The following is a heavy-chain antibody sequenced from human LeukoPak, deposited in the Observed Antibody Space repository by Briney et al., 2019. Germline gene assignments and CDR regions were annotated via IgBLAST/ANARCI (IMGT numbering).Heavy chain of an antibody. J-gene: IGHJ6*03. CDR3: ARDYRYGYYYYMDV. V-gene: IGHV3-7*01. CDR1: GFTFSSYW. CDR2: IKQDGSEK. Sequence: GGSLRLSCAASGFTFSSYWMSWVRQAPGKGLEWVANIKQDGSEKYYVDSVKGRFTISRDNAKNSLYLQMNSLRAEDTAVYYCARDYRYGYYYYMDVWGKGTTVTVS. D-gene: IGHD5-18*01.